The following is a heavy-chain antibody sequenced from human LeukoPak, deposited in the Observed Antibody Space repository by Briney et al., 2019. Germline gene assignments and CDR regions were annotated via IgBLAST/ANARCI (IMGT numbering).Heavy chain of an antibody. Sequence: GASVKVSCKASGYTFTSYYMHWVRQAPGQGLEWMGIINPSGGSTSYAQKFQGRVTMTRDTSTSTVYMELSGLRSEDTAVYYCARRTKNYYDSSGPFDYWGQGTLVTVSS. D-gene: IGHD3-22*01. CDR3: ARRTKNYYDSSGPFDY. CDR1: GYTFTSYY. V-gene: IGHV1-46*01. CDR2: INPSGGST. J-gene: IGHJ4*02.